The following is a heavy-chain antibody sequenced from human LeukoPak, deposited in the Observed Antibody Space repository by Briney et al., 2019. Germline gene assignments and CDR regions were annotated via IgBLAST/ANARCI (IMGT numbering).Heavy chain of an antibody. Sequence: PSETLSLTCAVYGGSFSGYYWSWIRQPPGKGLEWIGEIDHSGSTNYNPSLKSRVTISVDTSKNQFSLRLSSVTAVDTAVYYCARDRRDYYDSSATGRAFDIWGQGTMVTVSS. J-gene: IGHJ3*02. CDR3: ARDRRDYYDSSATGRAFDI. CDR1: GGSFSGYY. CDR2: IDHSGST. V-gene: IGHV4-34*01. D-gene: IGHD3-22*01.